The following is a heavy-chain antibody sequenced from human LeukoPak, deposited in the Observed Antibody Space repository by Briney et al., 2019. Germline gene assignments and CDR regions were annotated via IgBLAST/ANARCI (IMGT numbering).Heavy chain of an antibody. Sequence: SETLSLTCAVYGGSFSGYYWSWIRQPPGKGREWFGEFNHSGSTNYNPSLQSRVTISVDTSKNQFSLKLSSVTAADTAVYYCARVGGYCSSTSCYWYYFDYWGQGTLVTVSS. V-gene: IGHV4-34*01. CDR2: FNHSGST. J-gene: IGHJ4*02. CDR1: GGSFSGYY. CDR3: ARVGGYCSSTSCYWYYFDY. D-gene: IGHD2-2*01.